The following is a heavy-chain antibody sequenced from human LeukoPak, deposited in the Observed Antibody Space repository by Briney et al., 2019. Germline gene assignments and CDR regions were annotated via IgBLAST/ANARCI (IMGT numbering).Heavy chain of an antibody. Sequence: GGSLRLSCAASGFTFNTYTMNWVRQAPGKGLEWVSYISGSSGIIDYADSVRGRFTISRDNAKNSLYLQMNSLRAEDTAVYYCARAPPASGYSMSWFDPWGQGTLVTVSS. CDR1: GFTFNTYT. D-gene: IGHD3-3*01. J-gene: IGHJ5*02. CDR3: ARAPPASGYSMSWFDP. CDR2: ISGSSGII. V-gene: IGHV3-48*01.